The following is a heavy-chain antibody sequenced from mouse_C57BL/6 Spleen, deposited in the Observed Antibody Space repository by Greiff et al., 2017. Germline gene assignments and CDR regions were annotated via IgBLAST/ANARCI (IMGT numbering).Heavy chain of an antibody. J-gene: IGHJ4*01. Sequence: EVQVVESGGGLVQPGGSLSLSCAASGFTFTDYYMSWVRQPPGKALEWLGFIRNKANGYTTEYSASVKGRFTISRDNSQSILYLQMNALRAEDSATYYCARYYGSSVDAMDYWGQGTSVTVSS. D-gene: IGHD1-1*01. CDR3: ARYYGSSVDAMDY. V-gene: IGHV7-3*01. CDR1: GFTFTDYY. CDR2: IRNKANGYTT.